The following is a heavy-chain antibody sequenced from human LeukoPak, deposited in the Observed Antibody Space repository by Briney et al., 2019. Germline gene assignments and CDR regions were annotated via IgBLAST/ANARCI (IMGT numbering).Heavy chain of an antibody. CDR3: ARGDYYDSSGYYPFDY. Sequence: SETLSLTCTVSGGSISSYYWSWIRQPPGKGLEWIGYIYYSGSTNYNPSLKSRVTISVDTSKNQFSLELSSVTAADTAVYYCARGDYYDSSGYYPFDYWGQGTLVTVSS. D-gene: IGHD3-22*01. J-gene: IGHJ4*02. CDR1: GGSISSYY. CDR2: IYYSGST. V-gene: IGHV4-59*08.